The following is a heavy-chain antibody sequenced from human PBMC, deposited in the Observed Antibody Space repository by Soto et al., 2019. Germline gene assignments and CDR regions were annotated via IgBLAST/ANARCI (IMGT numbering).Heavy chain of an antibody. CDR1: GGSISSYY. J-gene: IGHJ4*02. CDR3: ARSPKLGYFAY. Sequence: PSETLSLTCTVSGGSISSYYWSWIRQPPGKGLEWIGYIYYSGSTNYNPSLKSRVTISVDTSKNQFSLKLSSVTAADTAVYYCARSPKLGYFAYGGQGTLVTVSS. V-gene: IGHV4-59*01. CDR2: IYYSGST. D-gene: IGHD6-6*01.